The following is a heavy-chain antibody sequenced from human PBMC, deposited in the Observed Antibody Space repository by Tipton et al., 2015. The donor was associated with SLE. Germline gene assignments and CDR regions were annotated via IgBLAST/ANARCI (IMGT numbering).Heavy chain of an antibody. V-gene: IGHV4-31*11. CDR1: GYSISSGYY. CDR2: IYYSGST. Sequence: TLSLTCAVSGYSISSGYYWSWIRQHPGKGLEWIGYIYYSGSTYYNPSLKSRVTISVDTSKNQFSLKLSSVTAADTAVYYCARGEGYSYGLDPFDYWGQGTLVTVSS. D-gene: IGHD5-18*01. CDR3: ARGEGYSYGLDPFDY. J-gene: IGHJ4*02.